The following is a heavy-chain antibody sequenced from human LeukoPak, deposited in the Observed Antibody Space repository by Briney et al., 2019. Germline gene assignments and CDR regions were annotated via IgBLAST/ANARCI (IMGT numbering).Heavy chain of an antibody. Sequence: SETLSLTCTVSGGSISSYYWSWIRQPAGKGLEWIGRIYTSGSTNYNPSLKSRVTMSVDTSKNQFSLKLSSVTAADTAVYYCAGITMIVVVTDAFDIWGQGTMVTVSS. CDR1: GGSISSYY. D-gene: IGHD3-22*01. V-gene: IGHV4-4*07. CDR2: IYTSGST. CDR3: AGITMIVVVTDAFDI. J-gene: IGHJ3*02.